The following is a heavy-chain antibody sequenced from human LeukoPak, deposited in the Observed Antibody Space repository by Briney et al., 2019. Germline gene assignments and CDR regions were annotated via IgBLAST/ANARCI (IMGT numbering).Heavy chain of an antibody. CDR2: ISNGKT. CDR3: VREAGYCAPVCVKTNWFDP. Sequence: GGSLRLSCAASGFPFSSHAMSWVRQPPGKGLEWVAAISNGKTYYADSVRGRFAISRDDSTNTVCLHMNSLRDEDTALYHCVREAGYCAPVCVKTNWFDPWGQGTLVTVSS. CDR1: GFPFSSHA. J-gene: IGHJ5*02. V-gene: IGHV3-23*01. D-gene: IGHD2-15*01.